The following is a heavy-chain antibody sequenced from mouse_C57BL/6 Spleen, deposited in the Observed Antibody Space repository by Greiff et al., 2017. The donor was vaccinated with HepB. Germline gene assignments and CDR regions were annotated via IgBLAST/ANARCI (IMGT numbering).Heavy chain of an antibody. J-gene: IGHJ3*01. D-gene: IGHD2-4*01. CDR2: ISDGGSYT. Sequence: EVHLVESGGGLVKPGGSLKLSCAASGFTFSSYAMSWVRQTPEKRLEWVATISDGGSYTYYPDNVKGRFTISRDNAKNNLYLQMSHLKSEDTAMYYCARGGLYDYLAYWGQGTLVTVSA. CDR1: GFTFSSYA. V-gene: IGHV5-4*01. CDR3: ARGGLYDYLAY.